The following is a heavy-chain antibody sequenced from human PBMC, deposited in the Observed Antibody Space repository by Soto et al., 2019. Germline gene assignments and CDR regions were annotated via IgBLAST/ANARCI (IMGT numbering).Heavy chain of an antibody. CDR3: ARDLPGYCSSTSCYDVRGDYYYYGMDV. CDR2: IIPIFGTA. J-gene: IGHJ6*02. CDR1: GGTFSSYA. D-gene: IGHD2-2*01. V-gene: IGHV1-69*01. Sequence: QVQLVQSGAEVKKPGSSVKVSCKASGGTFSSYAISWVRQAPGQGLEWMGGIIPIFGTANYAQKFQGRVTITADESTSTDYMELGSLRSEDTAVYYCARDLPGYCSSTSCYDVRGDYYYYGMDVWGQGTTVTVSS.